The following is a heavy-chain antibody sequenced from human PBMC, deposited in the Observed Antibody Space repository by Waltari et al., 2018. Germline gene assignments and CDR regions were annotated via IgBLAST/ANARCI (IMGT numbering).Heavy chain of an antibody. J-gene: IGHJ5*02. Sequence: QVQLVESGGGVVQPGGSLRLSCAASGFTFSSYGMHWVRQAPGKGLEWVAFIRYDGSNKYYADSVKGRFTISRDNSKNTLYLQMNSLRAEDTAVYYCAKARRIAAPFNLDPWGQGTLVTVSS. V-gene: IGHV3-30*02. CDR1: GFTFSSYG. CDR3: AKARRIAAPFNLDP. D-gene: IGHD6-25*01. CDR2: IRYDGSNK.